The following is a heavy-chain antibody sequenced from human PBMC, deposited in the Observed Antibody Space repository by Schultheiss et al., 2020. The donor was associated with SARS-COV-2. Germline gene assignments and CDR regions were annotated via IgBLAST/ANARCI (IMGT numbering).Heavy chain of an antibody. V-gene: IGHV4-61*02. J-gene: IGHJ4*02. D-gene: IGHD6-19*01. Sequence: SETLSLTCTVSGGSVSRGSYYWSWVRQPAGKGLEWIGRIYTSGSTNYNPSLKSRVTISVDTSKNQFSLKLSSVTAADTAVYYCARHDEAGSGWTYWGQGTLVTVSS. CDR3: ARHDEAGSGWTY. CDR2: IYTSGST. CDR1: GGSVSRGSYY.